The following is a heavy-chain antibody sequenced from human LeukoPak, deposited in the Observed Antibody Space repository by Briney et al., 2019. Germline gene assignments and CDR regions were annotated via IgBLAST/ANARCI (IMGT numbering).Heavy chain of an antibody. D-gene: IGHD5-24*01. J-gene: IGHJ4*02. CDR1: GFTFSDYY. Sequence: GGSLRLSCAASGFTFSDYYMSWIRPAPGKGLEWVSYISSSGSTIYYADSVKGRFPSSTDNAKNSLYLQTNSLRAEDTAVYYCARSVPLGEMATTYWGQGTLVTVSS. CDR2: ISSSGSTI. CDR3: ARSVPLGEMATTY. V-gene: IGHV3-11*01.